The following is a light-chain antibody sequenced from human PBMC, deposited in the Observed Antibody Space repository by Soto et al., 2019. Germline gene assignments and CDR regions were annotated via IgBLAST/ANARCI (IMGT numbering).Light chain of an antibody. V-gene: IGKV3-15*01. J-gene: IGKJ4*01. Sequence: EPVMTQSPATMSVHPVAMAKLSCRASQSISSNLAWFQQKPGQAPRLLIYDASTMATGFPARFSGSGSGTEFALNISSLQSEDFAVYYCQQYNNWPLTVGGGTQVDI. CDR1: QSISSN. CDR3: QQYNNWPLT. CDR2: DAS.